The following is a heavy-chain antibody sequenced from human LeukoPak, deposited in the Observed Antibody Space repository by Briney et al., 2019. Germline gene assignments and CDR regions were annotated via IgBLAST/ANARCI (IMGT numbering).Heavy chain of an antibody. D-gene: IGHD6-13*01. V-gene: IGHV3-33*01. CDR3: ARGFGSSDGYGFGY. J-gene: IGHJ4*02. Sequence: PGGSLRLSCAASRFTFSSYGMHWVRQAPGKGLEWVAVIWYDGSNKYYADSVKGRFTISRDNSKNTLYLQMNSLRAEDTAVYYCARGFGSSDGYGFGYWGQGTLITVSS. CDR1: RFTFSSYG. CDR2: IWYDGSNK.